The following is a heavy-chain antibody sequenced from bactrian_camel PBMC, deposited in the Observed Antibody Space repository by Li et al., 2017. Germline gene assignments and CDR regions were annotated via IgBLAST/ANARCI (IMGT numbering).Heavy chain of an antibody. V-gene: IGHV3S10*01. D-gene: IGHD5*01. J-gene: IGHJ6*01. CDR1: GFTFSSSV. CDR2: IYSGKGA. Sequence: VQLVESGGALVQPGGSLRLSCAASGFTFSSSVMSWVRQAPGKGLEWVGFIYSGKGAYYAASVKGRFTISRDNAKSTIYLQMNSLKPEDTAVYYCGADYAGFDKSNGCDLDFPYSGQGTQVTV. CDR3: GADYAGFDKSNGCDLDFPY.